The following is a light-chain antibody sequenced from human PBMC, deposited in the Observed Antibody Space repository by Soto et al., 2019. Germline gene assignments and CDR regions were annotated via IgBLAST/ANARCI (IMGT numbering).Light chain of an antibody. V-gene: IGLV2-14*01. CDR1: SSDVGAYNF. CDR2: EVY. Sequence: QSVLTQPASMSGSPGQSITISCTGTSSDVGAYNFVSWYQQYPGTVPKLIIYEVYYRPSGVSNRFSGSKSGNTASLTISGLLAEDEADYFCASKTRTTFVVFGGGTKLTVL. CDR3: ASKTRTTFVV. J-gene: IGLJ2*01.